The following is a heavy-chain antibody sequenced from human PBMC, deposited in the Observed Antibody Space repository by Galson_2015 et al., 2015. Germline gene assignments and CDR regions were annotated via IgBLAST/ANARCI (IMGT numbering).Heavy chain of an antibody. V-gene: IGHV3-53*01. CDR2: IYSGGST. Sequence: SLRLSCAASGFTVSSNYMSWVRQAPGKGLEWVSAIYSGGSTYYADSVKGRFTISRDNSKNTLYLQMNSLRAEDTAVYYCVRTFGAPAAKYYFDYWGQGTLVTVSS. CDR3: VRTFGAPAAKYYFDY. CDR1: GFTVSSNY. D-gene: IGHD2-2*01. J-gene: IGHJ4*02.